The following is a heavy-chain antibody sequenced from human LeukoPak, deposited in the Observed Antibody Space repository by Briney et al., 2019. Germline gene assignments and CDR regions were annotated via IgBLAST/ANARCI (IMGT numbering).Heavy chain of an antibody. J-gene: IGHJ6*04. CDR1: GGTFSSYA. CDR3: ARKNPRYYYGMDV. Sequence: ASVTVSCKASGGTFSSYAISWVRQAPGQGLEWMGGIIPIFGTANYAQKFQGRVTITADESTSTAYMELSSLRSEDTAVYYCARKNPRYYYGMDVWGKGTTVTVSS. CDR2: IIPIFGTA. V-gene: IGHV1-69*13.